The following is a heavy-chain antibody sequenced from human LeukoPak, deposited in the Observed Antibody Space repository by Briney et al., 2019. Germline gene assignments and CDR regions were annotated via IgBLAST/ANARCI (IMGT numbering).Heavy chain of an antibody. CDR1: GYTLTELS. Sequence: GASVKVSCKVSGYTLTELSMHWVRQAPGKGLEWMGGFDPEDGETIYAQKFQGRVTMTADTSTDTAYMELSSLRSEDTAVYYCATDGAGYSSGWYSDYWGQGTLVTVSS. CDR2: FDPEDGET. D-gene: IGHD6-19*01. CDR3: ATDGAGYSSGWYSDY. J-gene: IGHJ4*02. V-gene: IGHV1-24*01.